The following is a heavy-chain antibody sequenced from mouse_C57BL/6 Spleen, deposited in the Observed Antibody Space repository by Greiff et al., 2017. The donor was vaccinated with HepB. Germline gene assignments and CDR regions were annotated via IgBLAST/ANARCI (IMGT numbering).Heavy chain of an antibody. V-gene: IGHV1-26*01. CDR2: INPNNGGT. D-gene: IGHD1-2*01. J-gene: IGHJ2*01. Sequence: EVQLQQSGPELVKPGASVKISCKASGYTFTDYYMNWVKQSHGKSLEWIGDINPNNGGTSYNQKFKGKATLTVDKSSSTAYMELRSLTAEDAAVYYCARSRTTALGNWGQGTTLTVSS. CDR1: GYTFTDYY. CDR3: ARSRTTALGN.